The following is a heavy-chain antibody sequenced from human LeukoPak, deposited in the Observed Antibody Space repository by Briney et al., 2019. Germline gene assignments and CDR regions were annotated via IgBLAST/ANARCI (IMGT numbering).Heavy chain of an antibody. Sequence: ASVKVSCKASGYTFTGYYMHWVRQAPGQGLEWMGWITPNSAATNYAQQFQGRVTMTRDTSISTVYMELNNLISDDTAVYYCARGMGSGTYRRFDFWGQGTLVTVSS. J-gene: IGHJ4*02. V-gene: IGHV1-2*02. CDR1: GYTFTGYY. CDR2: ITPNSAAT. CDR3: ARGMGSGTYRRFDF. D-gene: IGHD3-10*01.